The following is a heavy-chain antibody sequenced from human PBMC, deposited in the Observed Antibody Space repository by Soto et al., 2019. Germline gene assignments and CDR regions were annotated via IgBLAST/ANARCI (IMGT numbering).Heavy chain of an antibody. J-gene: IGHJ4*02. Sequence: GGSLRLSCAASGFTFSDFAISWVRQAPGKGLEWVSVISGTGDTTYSADSVKGRFTISRDNSMKTAFLQMNYLRAEDTALYYCAKGFCSYPKCSFDYWGQGTRVTASS. D-gene: IGHD2-15*01. CDR1: GFTFSDFA. CDR3: AKGFCSYPKCSFDY. CDR2: ISGTGDTT. V-gene: IGHV3-23*01.